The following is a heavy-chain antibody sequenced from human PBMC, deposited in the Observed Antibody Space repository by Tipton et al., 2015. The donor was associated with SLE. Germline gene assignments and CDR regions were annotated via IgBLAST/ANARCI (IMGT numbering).Heavy chain of an antibody. CDR1: GGSFSGYY. J-gene: IGHJ3*02. CDR2: INHSGST. CDR3: AGYTDRVGDDAFDI. Sequence: TLSLTCAVYGGSFSGYYWSWIRQPPGKGLEWIGEINHSGSTNYNPSLKSRVTISVDTSKNQFFLKLTSVTAADTAVYYCAGYTDRVGDDAFDIWGQGTMVTVSS. D-gene: IGHD3-16*02. V-gene: IGHV4-34*01.